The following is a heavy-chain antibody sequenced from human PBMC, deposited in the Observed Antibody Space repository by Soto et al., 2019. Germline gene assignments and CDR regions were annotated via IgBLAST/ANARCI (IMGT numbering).Heavy chain of an antibody. V-gene: IGHV3-23*01. CDR3: ARGDRGGSGAPASYYYSGLDV. Sequence: GGFLRLSCAASGFTFSSYAMSWVRQAPGKGLEWVSSVSAGGDMTYYSDSVKGRFTISRDNPNNALFLQMNRLRIEDTALYYCARGDRGGSGAPASYYYSGLDVWGQGTTVTVSS. D-gene: IGHD3-10*01. CDR2: VSAGGDMT. J-gene: IGHJ6*02. CDR1: GFTFSSYA.